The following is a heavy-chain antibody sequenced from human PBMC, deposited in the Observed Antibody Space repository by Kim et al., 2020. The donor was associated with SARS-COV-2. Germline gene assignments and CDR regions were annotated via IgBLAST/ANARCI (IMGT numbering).Heavy chain of an antibody. J-gene: IGHJ6*02. CDR3: ARDLVVVTATNYYYYGMDV. CDR1: GYTFTSYA. V-gene: IGHV7-4-1*02. CDR2: INTNTGNP. Sequence: ASVKVSCKASGYTFTSYAMNWVRQAPGQGLEWMGWINTNTGNPTYAQGFTGRFVFSLDTSVSTAYLQISSLKAEDTAVYYCARDLVVVTATNYYYYGMDVLGQGTTVTVSS. D-gene: IGHD2-21*02.